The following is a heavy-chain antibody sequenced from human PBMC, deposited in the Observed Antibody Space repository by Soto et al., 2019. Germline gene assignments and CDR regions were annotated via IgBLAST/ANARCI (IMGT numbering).Heavy chain of an antibody. CDR1: GFTFSNSA. Sequence: EGHLLESGGGLVQPGGSLRLSCTASGFTFSNSAMIWVRQAPGQGLEWVASISENGGSRGGTYYADSVKGRFTISRNNSKSTLYLQVDSLTGADTAVYYCASVKAVLVAALGIWGQGTMVTVSS. D-gene: IGHD3-9*01. CDR3: ASVKAVLVAALGI. V-gene: IGHV3-23*01. J-gene: IGHJ3*02. CDR2: ISENGGSRGGT.